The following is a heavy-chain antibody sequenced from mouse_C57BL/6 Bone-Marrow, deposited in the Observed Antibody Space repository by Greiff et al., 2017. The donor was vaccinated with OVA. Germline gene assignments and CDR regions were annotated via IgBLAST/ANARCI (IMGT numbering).Heavy chain of an antibody. V-gene: IGHV3-6*01. Sequence: EVQLVESGPGLVKPSQSLSLTCSVTGYSITSGYYWNWIRQFPGNQLEWMGYISYDGSNNYNPSLKNRISITRDTSKNQFFLKLNSVTTEDTATYYCARDLGYWGQGTTLTVSS. D-gene: IGHD4-1*01. CDR1: GYSITSGYY. CDR2: ISYDGSN. J-gene: IGHJ2*01. CDR3: ARDLGY.